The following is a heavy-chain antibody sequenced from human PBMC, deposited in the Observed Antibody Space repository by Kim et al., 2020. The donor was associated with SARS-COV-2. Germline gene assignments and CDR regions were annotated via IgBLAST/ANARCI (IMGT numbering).Heavy chain of an antibody. CDR1: GFTFSSYA. D-gene: IGHD2-15*01. V-gene: IGHV3-30*04. Sequence: GGSLRLSCAASGFTFSSYAMHWVRQAPGKGLEWVAVISYDGSNKYYADSVKGRFTISRDNSKNTLYLQMNSLRAEDTAVYYCARGYCSGGSCYPAYFDYWGQGTLVTVSS. J-gene: IGHJ4*02. CDR2: ISYDGSNK. CDR3: ARGYCSGGSCYPAYFDY.